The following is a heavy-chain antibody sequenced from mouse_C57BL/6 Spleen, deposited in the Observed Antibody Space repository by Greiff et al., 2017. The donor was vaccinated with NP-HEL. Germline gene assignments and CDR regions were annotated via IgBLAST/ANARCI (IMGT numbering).Heavy chain of an antibody. CDR1: GFTFSSYA. Sequence: EVKLVESGGGLVKPGGSLKLSCAASGFTFSSYAMSWVRQTPEKRLEWVATISDGGSYTYYPDNVKGRFTISRDNAKNNLYLQMSHLKSEDTAMYYCGRDGGSHWYFDVWGTGTTVTVSS. D-gene: IGHD1-1*01. CDR2: ISDGGSYT. V-gene: IGHV5-4*01. CDR3: GRDGGSHWYFDV. J-gene: IGHJ1*03.